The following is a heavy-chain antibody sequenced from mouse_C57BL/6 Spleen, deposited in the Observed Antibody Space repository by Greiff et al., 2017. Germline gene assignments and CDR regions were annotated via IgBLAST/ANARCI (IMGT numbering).Heavy chain of an antibody. Sequence: QVQLQQPGAELVMPGASVKLSCKASGYTFTSYWMHWVKQRPGQGLEWIGEIDPSDSYTNYNQKFKGKSTLTVDKSSSPAYMQLSSLTSEDSAVYYCARRWLLLDYWGQGTTLTVSS. CDR3: ARRWLLLDY. J-gene: IGHJ2*01. CDR1: GYTFTSYW. D-gene: IGHD2-3*01. CDR2: IDPSDSYT. V-gene: IGHV1-69*01.